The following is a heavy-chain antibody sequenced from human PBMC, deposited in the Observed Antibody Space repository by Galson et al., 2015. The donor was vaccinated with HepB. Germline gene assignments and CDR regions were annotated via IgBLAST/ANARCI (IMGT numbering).Heavy chain of an antibody. CDR3: ARDYYDSSGYYGHDY. CDR2: ISAYNGNT. Sequence: SVKVSCKASGYTFTSYGISWVRQAPGQGLEWMGWISAYNGNTNYAQKLQGRVTMTTDTSTSTAYMELRSLRSDDTAVYYCARDYYDSSGYYGHDYWGQGTLVTVSS. CDR1: GYTFTSYG. V-gene: IGHV1-18*04. D-gene: IGHD3-22*01. J-gene: IGHJ4*02.